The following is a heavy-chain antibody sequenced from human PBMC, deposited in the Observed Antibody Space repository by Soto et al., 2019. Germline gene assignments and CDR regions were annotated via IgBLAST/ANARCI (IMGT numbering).Heavy chain of an antibody. D-gene: IGHD2-2*01. CDR1: GISISNYA. CDR2: IRDSGGST. CDR3: AKGQHCSSTSCYFYYYGMDV. J-gene: IGHJ6*02. Sequence: GGSLRLSCVASGISISNYAMSWVRQAPGKGLEWVSGIRDSGGSTNFADSVKGRFTISRDNSKKMLYLQMNSLRPEDTAVYYCAKGQHCSSTSCYFYYYGMDVWGQGTKVTVSS. V-gene: IGHV3-23*01.